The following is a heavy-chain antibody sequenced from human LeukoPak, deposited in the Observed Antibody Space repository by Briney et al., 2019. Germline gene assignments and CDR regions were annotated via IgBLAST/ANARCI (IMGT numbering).Heavy chain of an antibody. CDR2: MYTSGGP. V-gene: IGHV4-4*07. Sequence: SETLSLTCTVSGGSISNYDWSWIRQPAGKGLEWIGRMYTSGGPNYNPSLKSRVTMSEDTSKNQFSLKLSSVTAADTAVYYCARDLVVVTPSSYYYYMDVWGKGTTVTVSS. D-gene: IGHD2-21*02. CDR3: ARDLVVVTPSSYYYYMDV. J-gene: IGHJ6*03. CDR1: GGSISNYD.